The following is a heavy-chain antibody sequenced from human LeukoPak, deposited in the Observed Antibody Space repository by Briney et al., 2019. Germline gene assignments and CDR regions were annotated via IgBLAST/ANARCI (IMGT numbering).Heavy chain of an antibody. J-gene: IGHJ4*02. CDR3: ARGFGYCSGGSCYAEYYFDY. V-gene: IGHV4-59*01. CDR2: IYYSGST. Sequence: PSETLSLTCTVSGGSISSYYWSWIRQPPGKGLEWRGYIYYSGSTNYNPSLKSRVTISVDTSKNQFSLKLRSVTAADTAVYYCARGFGYCSGGSCYAEYYFDYWGQGTLVTVSS. CDR1: GGSISSYY. D-gene: IGHD2-15*01.